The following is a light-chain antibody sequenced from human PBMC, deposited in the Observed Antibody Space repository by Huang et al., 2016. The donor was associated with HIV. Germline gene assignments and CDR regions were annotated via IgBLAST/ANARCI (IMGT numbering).Light chain of an antibody. CDR2: AAS. CDR3: QQSHDKFWT. J-gene: IGKJ1*01. Sequence: DIPMTQSPSSLSASVGDRITITCRSSHPINTYLNWYQQKPGKAPRLLIVAASNLQSGVPSRFSGRGSGTDFTLTISSLRPGDSATYYCQQSHDKFWTFGQGTKVEI. V-gene: IGKV1-39*01. CDR1: HPINTY.